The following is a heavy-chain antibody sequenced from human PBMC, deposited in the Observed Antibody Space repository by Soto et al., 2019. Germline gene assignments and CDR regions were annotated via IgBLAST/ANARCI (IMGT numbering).Heavy chain of an antibody. CDR1: SDSMNSGGYY. Sequence: KPSETLSLTCSVSSDSMNSGGYYWSWIRQHPGKGLEWIGYIYSNGETYYNPSLKSRVTISVDTSKNQFSLNLTSVTAADTAVYYCARRGGSSSGYYYYAMDVWGQGTTVTVSS. V-gene: IGHV4-31*03. D-gene: IGHD6-6*01. J-gene: IGHJ6*02. CDR3: ARRGGSSSGYYYYAMDV. CDR2: IYSNGET.